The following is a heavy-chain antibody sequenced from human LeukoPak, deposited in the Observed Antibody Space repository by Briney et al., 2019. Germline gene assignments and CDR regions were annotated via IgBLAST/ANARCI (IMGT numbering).Heavy chain of an antibody. V-gene: IGHV3-30-3*01. CDR1: GFTFSSYA. CDR2: ISYDGSNK. D-gene: IGHD3-22*01. J-gene: IGHJ6*02. Sequence: PGRSLRLSCAASGFTFSSYAMHWVRQAPGKGLEWVAVISYDGSNKYYADSVKGRFTIPRDNSKNTLYLQMNSLRAEDTAVYYCARDRSPRSGYYYPTNYYYYGMDVWGQGTTVTVSS. CDR3: ARDRSPRSGYYYPTNYYYYGMDV.